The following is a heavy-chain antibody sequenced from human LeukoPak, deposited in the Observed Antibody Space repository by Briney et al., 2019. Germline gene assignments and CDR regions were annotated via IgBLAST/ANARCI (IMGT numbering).Heavy chain of an antibody. Sequence: GGSLRLSCAASGFTFSSYWMSRVRQAPGKGLEWVANIKQDGSEKYYVDSVKGRFTISRDNAKNSLYLQMNSLRAEDTAVYYCARDREEGLFDPWGQGTLVTVSS. J-gene: IGHJ5*02. CDR1: GFTFSSYW. D-gene: IGHD1-26*01. CDR2: IKQDGSEK. V-gene: IGHV3-7*01. CDR3: ARDREEGLFDP.